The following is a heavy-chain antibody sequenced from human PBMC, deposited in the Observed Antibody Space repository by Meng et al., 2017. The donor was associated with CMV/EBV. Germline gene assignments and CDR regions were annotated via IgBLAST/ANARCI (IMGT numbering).Heavy chain of an antibody. V-gene: IGHV3-43*01. CDR2: ISWDGGST. CDR3: AKDMGNPRGYYYGMDV. Sequence: GGSLRLSCAASGFTFDDYTMRWVRQAPGEGVEWVSLISWDGGSTYYADSVKGRFTISRDNSKNSLYLQMNSLRTEDTALYYCAKDMGNPRGYYYGMDVWGQGTTVTVSS. J-gene: IGHJ6*02. D-gene: IGHD7-27*01. CDR1: GFTFDDYT.